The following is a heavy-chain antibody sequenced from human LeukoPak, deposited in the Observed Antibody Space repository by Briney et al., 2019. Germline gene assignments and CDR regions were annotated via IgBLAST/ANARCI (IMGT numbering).Heavy chain of an antibody. CDR2: IKQDGSDK. D-gene: IGHD1-26*01. J-gene: IGHJ4*02. Sequence: QPGGSLRLSCAASGFTFSSYWMSWVRQAPGKGLEWVANIKQDGSDKYYVDSVKGRFTISRDNAKNSLYLQMNSLRAEDTAVYYCARRSRGGSHQTPYSDHWGQGTLVTVSS. CDR1: GFTFSSYW. V-gene: IGHV3-7*01. CDR3: ARRSRGGSHQTPYSDH.